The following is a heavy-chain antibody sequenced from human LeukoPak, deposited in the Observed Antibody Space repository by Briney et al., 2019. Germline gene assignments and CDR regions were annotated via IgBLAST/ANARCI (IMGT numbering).Heavy chain of an antibody. Sequence: GGSLRLSCAASGFTFSSYGMHWVRQAPGKGLEWVAVMIHDGSNKDYADSVKGRYTISRDNSKNTLYLQMNSLRTEDTAVYYCAKVPTGVGSGSYWGQGTLVTVSS. CDR2: MIHDGSNK. CDR1: GFTFSSYG. CDR3: AKVPTGVGSGSY. D-gene: IGHD3-10*01. J-gene: IGHJ4*02. V-gene: IGHV3-30*18.